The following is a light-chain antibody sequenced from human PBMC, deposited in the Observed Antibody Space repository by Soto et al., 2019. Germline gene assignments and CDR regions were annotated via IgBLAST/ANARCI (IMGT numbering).Light chain of an antibody. Sequence: EVVLTQSPGTLSLSPGERATLSCRASQSVSNYLAWYQRKPGQAPRLLIYNTSSRATGIPDRFSGRGSGTDFTLTISRLEPEDFAVYYCHQYGYSPQTFGQGTKVEIK. CDR1: QSVSNY. CDR3: HQYGYSPQT. J-gene: IGKJ1*01. CDR2: NTS. V-gene: IGKV3-20*01.